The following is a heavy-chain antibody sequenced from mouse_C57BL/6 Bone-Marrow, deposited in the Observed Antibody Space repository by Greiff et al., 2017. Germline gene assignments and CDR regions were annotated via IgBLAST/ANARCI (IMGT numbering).Heavy chain of an antibody. J-gene: IGHJ1*03. CDR2: IDPNSGGT. Sequence: QVQLKESGAELVKPGASVKLSCKASGYTFTSYWMHWVKQRPGRGLEWIGRIDPNSGGTKYNEKFKSKATLTVDKPSSTAYMQLSSLTAEDSAVYDCARPRVPHWYFDVWGTGTTVTVSS. CDR1: GYTFTSYW. D-gene: IGHD3-3*01. CDR3: ARPRVPHWYFDV. V-gene: IGHV1-72*01.